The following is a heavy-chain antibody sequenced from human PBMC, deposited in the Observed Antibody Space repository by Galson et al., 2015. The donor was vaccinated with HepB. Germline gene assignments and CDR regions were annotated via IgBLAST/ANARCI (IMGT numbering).Heavy chain of an antibody. Sequence: CAISGDSVSSNSATWNWIRQSPSRGLEWLGRTYYRSKWYNDYAVSVKSRITINPDTSKNQFSLQLNSVTPEDTAVYYCARDGDNSLIGDAFDIWGQGTMVTVSS. CDR3: ARDGDNSLIGDAFDI. V-gene: IGHV6-1*01. D-gene: IGHD5-24*01. J-gene: IGHJ3*02. CDR2: TYYRSKWYN. CDR1: GDSVSSNSAT.